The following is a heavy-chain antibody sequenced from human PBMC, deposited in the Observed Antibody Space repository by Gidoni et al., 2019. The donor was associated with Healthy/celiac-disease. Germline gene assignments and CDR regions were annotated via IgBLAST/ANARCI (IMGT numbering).Heavy chain of an antibody. V-gene: IGHV4-59*12. Sequence: QVQLQESGPGLVKPSETLSLTCTVSGGSISSYYWSWIRQPPGKGLEWIGYIYYSGSTNYNPPLKSRVTISVDTSKNQFSLKLSSVTAADTAVYYCAREAPLGNAFDIWGQGTMVTVSS. CDR1: GGSISSYY. J-gene: IGHJ3*02. CDR3: AREAPLGNAFDI. CDR2: IYYSGST.